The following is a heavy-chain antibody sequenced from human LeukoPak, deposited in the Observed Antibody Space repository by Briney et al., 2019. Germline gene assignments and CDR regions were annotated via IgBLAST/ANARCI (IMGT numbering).Heavy chain of an antibody. J-gene: IGHJ4*02. D-gene: IGHD6-19*01. CDR2: ISGSGGST. CDR3: AKEEAYSSGWYGEGGFDY. V-gene: IGHV3-23*01. CDR1: GFTFSSYA. Sequence: AGGSLRLSCVASGFTFSSYAMSWVRQAPGKGLEWVSAISGSGGSTYYADSVKGRFTISRDNSKNTLYPQMNSLRAEDTAVYYCAKEEAYSSGWYGEGGFDYWGQGTLVTVSS.